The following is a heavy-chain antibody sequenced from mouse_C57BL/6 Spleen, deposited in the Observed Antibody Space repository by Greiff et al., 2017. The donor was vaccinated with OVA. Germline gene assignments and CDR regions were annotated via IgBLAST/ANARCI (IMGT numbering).Heavy chain of an antibody. Sequence: EVKLQESGPGLVKPSQSLSLTCSVTGYSITSGYYWNWIRQFPGNKLEWMGYISYDGSNNYNPSLKNRISITRDTSKNQFFLKLNSVTTEDTATYYCAREIDGYDWYFDVWGTGTTVTVSS. CDR3: AREIDGYDWYFDV. D-gene: IGHD2-3*01. V-gene: IGHV3-6*01. J-gene: IGHJ1*03. CDR2: ISYDGSN. CDR1: GYSITSGYY.